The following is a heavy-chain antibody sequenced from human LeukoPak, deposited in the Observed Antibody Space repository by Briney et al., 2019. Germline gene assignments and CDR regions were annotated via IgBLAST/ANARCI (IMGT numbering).Heavy chain of an antibody. J-gene: IGHJ6*02. V-gene: IGHV3-30*18. CDR2: ISYDGSNK. D-gene: IGHD5-12*01. CDR3: AKGGSGYDSDYYGMDV. CDR1: GFTFSSYA. Sequence: GGSLRLSCEASGFTFSSYAMHWVRQAPGKGLEWVAVISYDGSNKYYADSVKGRFTISRDNSKNTLYLQMNSLRAEDTAVYYCAKGGSGYDSDYYGMDVWGQGTTVTVSS.